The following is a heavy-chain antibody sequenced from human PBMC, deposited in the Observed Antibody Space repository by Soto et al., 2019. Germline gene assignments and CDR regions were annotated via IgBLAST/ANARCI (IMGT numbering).Heavy chain of an antibody. Sequence: GGSLRLSCAASGFTFSSYSMNWVRQAPGKGLEWVSSISSSSSYIYYADSVKGRFTISRDNAKNSLYLQMNSLRAEDTAVYYCARPEGDYYFDYWGQGTLVTVSS. V-gene: IGHV3-21*01. CDR1: GFTFSSYS. D-gene: IGHD2-21*02. J-gene: IGHJ4*02. CDR3: ARPEGDYYFDY. CDR2: ISSSSSYI.